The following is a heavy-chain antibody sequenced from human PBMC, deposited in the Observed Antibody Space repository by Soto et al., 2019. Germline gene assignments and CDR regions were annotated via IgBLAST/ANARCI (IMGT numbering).Heavy chain of an antibody. Sequence: LLTICLTSTVACGTSVSVGCYCTWISQHPGKGLEWIGYIYYSGSTYYNPSLKSRVTISVDTSKNQFSLKLSSVTAADTAVYYCATAITFWSGYFGPWGQGTLVTVSS. CDR1: CGTSVSVGCY. CDR3: ATAITFWSGYFGP. CDR2: IYYSGST. D-gene: IGHD3-3*01. J-gene: IGHJ5*02. V-gene: IGHV4-31*03.